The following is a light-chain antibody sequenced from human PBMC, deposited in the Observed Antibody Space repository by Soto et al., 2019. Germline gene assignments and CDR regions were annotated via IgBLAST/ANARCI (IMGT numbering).Light chain of an antibody. V-gene: IGKV1-39*01. CDR2: AAS. CDR3: QQSYTTPIT. J-gene: IGKJ5*01. Sequence: IQLAHXPXSLXSXXXDIAIXXXRASQTISSHLNWYQQKPGKAPNLLVYAASSLQSGVPSRFTGSGSGTDFTLTISSLQPEDFATYFCQQSYTTPITFGQGTRLEIK. CDR1: QTISSH.